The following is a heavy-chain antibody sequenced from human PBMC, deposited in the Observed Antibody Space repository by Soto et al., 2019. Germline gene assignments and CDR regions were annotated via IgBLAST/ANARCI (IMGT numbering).Heavy chain of an antibody. CDR2: IYSGGST. Sequence: EVQLVESGGGLVQPGGSLRLSCAASGFTVSSNYMSWVRQAPGKGLEWVSVIYSGGSTYYADSVKGRFTISRDNSKNTLYLQMNSLRAEDTAVYYCARDMESHYYYYGMDVWGQGTTVTVSS. CDR1: GFTVSSNY. CDR3: ARDMESHYYYYGMDV. D-gene: IGHD3-3*01. J-gene: IGHJ6*02. V-gene: IGHV3-66*01.